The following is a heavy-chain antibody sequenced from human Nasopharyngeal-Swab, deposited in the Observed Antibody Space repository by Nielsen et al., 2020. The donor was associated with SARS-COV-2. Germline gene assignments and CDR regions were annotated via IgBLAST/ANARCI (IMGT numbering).Heavy chain of an antibody. J-gene: IGHJ4*02. V-gene: IGHV4-59*01. CDR2: IYYSGST. D-gene: IGHD2-21*02. Sequence: WIRQPQGKGLEWIGYIYYSGSTNYNPSLKSRVTISVDTSKNQFSLKLSSVTAADTAVYYYARSAYCGGDCYGRRIFDYWGQGTLVTVSS. CDR3: ARSAYCGGDCYGRRIFDY.